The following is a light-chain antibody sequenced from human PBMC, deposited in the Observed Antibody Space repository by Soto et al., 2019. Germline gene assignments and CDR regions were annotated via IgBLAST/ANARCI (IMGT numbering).Light chain of an antibody. V-gene: IGLV2-14*01. J-gene: IGLJ2*01. CDR3: NSYTSSTTVV. CDR1: SSEVGDYNY. CDR2: EVS. Sequence: QSALTQPASVSGFRGLSITISCTGTSSEVGDYNYVSWYQQHPGKAPKLMIYEVSNRPSGVSDRFSGSKSGNTASLTISGLQAEDEADYYCNSYTSSTTVVFGGGTHLTVL.